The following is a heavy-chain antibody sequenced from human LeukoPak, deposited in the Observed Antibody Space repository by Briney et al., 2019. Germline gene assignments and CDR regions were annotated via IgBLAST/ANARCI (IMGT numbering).Heavy chain of an antibody. CDR2: INWNGGST. Sequence: GGSLRFSCAASGFTFDDYGVSWVRQAPGKGLEWVSGINWNGGSTGYADSVKGRFTISRDNAKNSLYLQMNSLRAEDTALYHCARGGPDTAMDYWGQGTLVTVSS. J-gene: IGHJ4*02. D-gene: IGHD5-18*01. CDR3: ARGGPDTAMDY. V-gene: IGHV3-20*01. CDR1: GFTFDDYG.